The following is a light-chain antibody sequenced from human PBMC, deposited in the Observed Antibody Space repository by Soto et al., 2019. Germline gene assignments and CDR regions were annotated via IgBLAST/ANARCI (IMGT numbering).Light chain of an antibody. V-gene: IGKV3-15*01. CDR2: GAS. CDR3: QQYNNWPQT. J-gene: IGKJ1*01. Sequence: EIVMTQSPATLSVSPGERATLSCRASQSVSSNLAWYQQKPGQAPRLLIYGASTRATGIPARFSGSGSGTELTLTIRRLESEDFAVYYCQQYNNWPQTFGQGTKVEIK. CDR1: QSVSSN.